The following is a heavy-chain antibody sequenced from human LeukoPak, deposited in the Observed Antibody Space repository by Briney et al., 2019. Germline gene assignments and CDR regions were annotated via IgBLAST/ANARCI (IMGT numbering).Heavy chain of an antibody. Sequence: GASVKVSCKTPGYSFTSFYIHWVRQAPGQGLEWMGMVNPSGGSTISAQKFQDRVNMTTDTSTRTVYMEMTGLTSDDTGIYYCARDAFWGQGTQVAVSS. CDR3: ARDAF. CDR1: GYSFTSFY. V-gene: IGHV1-46*01. D-gene: IGHD3-3*02. CDR2: VNPSGGST. J-gene: IGHJ4*02.